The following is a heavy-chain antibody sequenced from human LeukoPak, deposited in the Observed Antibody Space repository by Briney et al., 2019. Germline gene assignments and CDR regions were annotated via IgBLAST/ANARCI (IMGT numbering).Heavy chain of an antibody. D-gene: IGHD3-10*01. V-gene: IGHV4-34*01. J-gene: IGHJ5*02. Sequence: PSETLSLTCTVSGGSISSYYWSWIRQPPGKGLEWIGEINHSGSTNYNPSLKSRVTISVDTSKNQFSLKLSSVTAADTAVYYCARGMVRGVIITRKMSWFDPWGQGTLVTVSS. CDR1: GGSISSYY. CDR2: INHSGST. CDR3: ARGMVRGVIITRKMSWFDP.